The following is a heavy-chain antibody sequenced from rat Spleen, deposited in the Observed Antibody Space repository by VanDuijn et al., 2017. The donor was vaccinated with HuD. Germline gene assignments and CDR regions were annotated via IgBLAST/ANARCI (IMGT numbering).Heavy chain of an antibody. V-gene: IGHV5-25*01. CDR2: ISPSGVT. CDR1: GFTFSNFD. CDR3: VRQDTSGYSNWFTY. D-gene: IGHD4-3*01. J-gene: IGHJ3*01. Sequence: EVQLVESGGGLVQPGRSLKLSCAASGFTFSNFDMAWVRQAPTKGLEWVTSISPSGVTYYRDSVKGRFTVSRDNTESTLYLQLDSLRSEDTATYHCVRQDTSGYSNWFTYWGQGTLVTVSS.